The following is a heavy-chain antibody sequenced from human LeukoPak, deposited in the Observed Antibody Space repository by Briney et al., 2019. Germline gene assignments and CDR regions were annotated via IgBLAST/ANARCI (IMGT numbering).Heavy chain of an antibody. CDR2: ISSSSSYI. D-gene: IGHD4-17*01. Sequence: GGSLRLSCAASGFTFSSYSMNWVRQAPGKGLEWVSSISSSSSYIYYADSVKGRFTISRDNAKNSLYLQMNSLRAEDTAVYYCASVNGDYGDYYGMDVWGQGTTVTVSS. CDR1: GFTFSSYS. V-gene: IGHV3-21*04. CDR3: ASVNGDYGDYYGMDV. J-gene: IGHJ6*02.